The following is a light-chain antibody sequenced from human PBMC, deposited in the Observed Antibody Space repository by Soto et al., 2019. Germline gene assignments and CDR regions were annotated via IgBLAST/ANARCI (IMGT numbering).Light chain of an antibody. Sequence: EIVMTQSPATLSVSPGDRATLSSRASQSVSSSLAWYQQLPGQAPSLLIYDAPTMATGIPARFGCSGSGTEFTLNSSSLPSEDFAVYDWQQYNNWPPLTFGGGTKVELK. CDR1: QSVSSS. CDR3: QQYNNWPPLT. CDR2: DAP. J-gene: IGKJ4*01. V-gene: IGKV3-15*01.